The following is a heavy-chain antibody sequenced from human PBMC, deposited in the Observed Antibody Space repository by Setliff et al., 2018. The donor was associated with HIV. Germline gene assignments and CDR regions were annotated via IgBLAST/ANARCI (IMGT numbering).Heavy chain of an antibody. V-gene: IGHV4-4*08. Sequence: SETLSLTCTVSGGSISSFYWSWIRQPPGKGLEWIGYIYTSGITNYNPSLKSRVTISVDTSQNQFSLKLTSVTAADTAVYYCARLRQWLAFFDSWGQGTLVTVSS. CDR1: GGSISSFY. J-gene: IGHJ4*02. D-gene: IGHD6-19*01. CDR2: IYTSGIT. CDR3: ARLRQWLAFFDS.